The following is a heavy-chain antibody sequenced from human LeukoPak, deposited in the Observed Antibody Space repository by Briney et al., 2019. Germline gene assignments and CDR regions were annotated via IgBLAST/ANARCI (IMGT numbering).Heavy chain of an antibody. Sequence: GESLRLSCAASGFTFSSYDMHWVRQVTGKSLEWVSGIGTAGDAHYPDSVKGRFTISRENDQNSLYLQMNSLRAGDTAVYYCARGWRGYYYGMDVWGQGTTVTVSS. CDR2: IGTAGDA. CDR3: ARGWRGYYYGMDV. CDR1: GFTFSSYD. V-gene: IGHV3-13*01. J-gene: IGHJ6*02. D-gene: IGHD2-15*01.